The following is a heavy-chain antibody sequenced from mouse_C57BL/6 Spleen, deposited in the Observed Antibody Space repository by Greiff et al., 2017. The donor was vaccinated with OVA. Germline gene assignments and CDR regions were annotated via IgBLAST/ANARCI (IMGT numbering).Heavy chain of an antibody. J-gene: IGHJ2*01. V-gene: IGHV1-64*01. Sequence: QVQLQQSGAELVKPGASVKLSCKASGYTFTSYWMHWVKQRPGQGLEWIGMIHPNSGSTNYNEKFKSKATLTVDKSSSTAYMQLSSLTSEDSAVYYCARDETLLGGSSYFDYWGQGTTLTVSS. CDR3: ARDETLLGGSSYFDY. CDR2: IHPNSGST. CDR1: GYTFTSYW. D-gene: IGHD1-1*01.